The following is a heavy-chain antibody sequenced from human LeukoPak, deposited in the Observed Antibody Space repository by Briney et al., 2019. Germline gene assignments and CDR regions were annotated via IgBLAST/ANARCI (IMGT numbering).Heavy chain of an antibody. Sequence: SETLSLTCTVSGGSISSYYWSWIRQPPGKGLEWIGYIYYSGITNHNPSLKSRVTILLDTSKNQFSLKLSSVTAADTAVYFCARDLHYDSSGNKKRAWFDPWGQGTLVTVSS. V-gene: IGHV4-59*01. CDR3: ARDLHYDSSGNKKRAWFDP. CDR1: GGSISSYY. CDR2: IYYSGIT. J-gene: IGHJ5*02. D-gene: IGHD3-22*01.